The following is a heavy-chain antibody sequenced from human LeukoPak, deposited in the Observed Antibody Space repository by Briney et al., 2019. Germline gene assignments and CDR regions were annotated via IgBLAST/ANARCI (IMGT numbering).Heavy chain of an antibody. Sequence: SVKVSCKASGGTFSSYAISWVRQAPGQGLEWMGRIIPILGIANYAQKFQGRVTITADKSTSTAYMELSSLRAEDTAVYYCAKDGPGYSSGWSFFGYWGQGTLVTVSS. CDR1: GGTFSSYA. CDR2: IIPILGIA. D-gene: IGHD6-19*01. CDR3: AKDGPGYSSGWSFFGY. V-gene: IGHV1-69*04. J-gene: IGHJ4*02.